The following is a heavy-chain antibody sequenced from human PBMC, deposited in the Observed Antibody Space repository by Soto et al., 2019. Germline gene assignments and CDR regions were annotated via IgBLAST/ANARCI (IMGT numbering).Heavy chain of an antibody. CDR1: GGSISSRSHY. Sequence: QLQLQESGPGLVKPSETLSLTCTVSGGSISSRSHYWGWIRQSPGKHLEWIGSSFYRGSTHYNPSLKNRVTISVDTSKNPLSVKLYSVTAADTAVYYCATAGAFGVVTPLFEYWGQGILVTFSS. D-gene: IGHD3-3*01. J-gene: IGHJ4*02. CDR3: ATAGAFGVVTPLFEY. CDR2: SFYRGST. V-gene: IGHV4-39*01.